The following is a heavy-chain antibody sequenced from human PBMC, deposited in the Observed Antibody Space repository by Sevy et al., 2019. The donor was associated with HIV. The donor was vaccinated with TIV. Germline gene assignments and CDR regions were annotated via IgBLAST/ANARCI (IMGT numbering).Heavy chain of an antibody. V-gene: IGHV3-7*01. Sequence: GGSLRLSCAASGFTFSANWMNWVRQAPGKVLEWVANIKGDGSDKYYLDSVEGRFTISRDNAKNLLYLQMNSLRVEDTAVYYCAHETFGRFESWGQGTLVTVSS. CDR2: IKGDGSDK. CDR1: GFTFSANW. J-gene: IGHJ4*02. CDR3: AHETFGRFES. D-gene: IGHD3-16*01.